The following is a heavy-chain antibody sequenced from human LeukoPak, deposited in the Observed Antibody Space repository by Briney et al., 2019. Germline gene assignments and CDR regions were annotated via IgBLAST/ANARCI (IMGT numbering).Heavy chain of an antibody. CDR1: GFAFSNYE. Sequence: GGSLRLSCAASGFAFSNYEMHWVRRAPGKGLEWVSYISSGGSTIYYADSVKGRFTVSRDNAKNSLYLQVSSLSAEDTAVYYCARGGSFVEYWGQGTLVIVSS. J-gene: IGHJ4*02. CDR2: ISSGGSTI. V-gene: IGHV3-48*03. D-gene: IGHD3-10*01. CDR3: ARGGSFVEY.